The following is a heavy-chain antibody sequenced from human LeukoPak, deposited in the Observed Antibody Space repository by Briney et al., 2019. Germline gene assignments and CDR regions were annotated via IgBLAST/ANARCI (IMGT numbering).Heavy chain of an antibody. V-gene: IGHV3-30*18. J-gene: IGHJ4*02. Sequence: RSLRVSCAASGFTFSSFGMHWVRQAPGKGLEWVAVISYDGSSKYYRDSVEGRFTISRDNSRSTLFLQMNSLRIEDTAVYYCAKAAGASFDHWGQGTLVTVSS. D-gene: IGHD3-10*01. CDR3: AKAAGASFDH. CDR1: GFTFSSFG. CDR2: ISYDGSSK.